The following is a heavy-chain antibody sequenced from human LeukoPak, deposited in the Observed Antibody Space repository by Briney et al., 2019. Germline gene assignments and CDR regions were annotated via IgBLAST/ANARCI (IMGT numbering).Heavy chain of an antibody. D-gene: IGHD3-10*01. J-gene: IGHJ5*02. CDR2: ISGSGGST. Sequence: GGSLRLSCAASGFTFSSYAMSWVRQAPGKGLEWVSAISGSGGSTYYADSVKGRFTISRDNSKNTLYLQMNSLRAEDTAVYYCAKDFEGSGSYADNWFDPWGQGTLVTVSS. CDR3: AKDFEGSGSYADNWFDP. V-gene: IGHV3-23*01. CDR1: GFTFSSYA.